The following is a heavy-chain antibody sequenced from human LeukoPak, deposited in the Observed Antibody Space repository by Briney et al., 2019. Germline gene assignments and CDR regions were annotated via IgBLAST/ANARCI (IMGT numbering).Heavy chain of an antibody. V-gene: IGHV1-69*04. CDR2: IIPILGIA. Sequence: GASVKVSCKASGGTFSSYAISWVRQAPGQGLEWMGRIIPILGIANYAQKFQGRVTITADKSTSTAYMELSSLRSDDTAVYYCARERGHDYGDSTARHFDVWSRGTLVTVSS. CDR3: ARERGHDYGDSTARHFDV. CDR1: GGTFSSYA. J-gene: IGHJ2*01. D-gene: IGHD4-17*01.